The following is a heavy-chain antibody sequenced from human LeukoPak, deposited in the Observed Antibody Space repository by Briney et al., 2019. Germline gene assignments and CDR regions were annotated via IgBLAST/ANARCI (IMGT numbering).Heavy chain of an antibody. D-gene: IGHD2-2*01. V-gene: IGHV3-53*01. CDR1: GFTVSSKH. CDR3: TSREVVPAAISDY. J-gene: IGHJ4*02. Sequence: GGSLRLSCAASGFTVSSKHMTWVRQAPGKGLEWVSVVYSGGTTYYADSVKGRFTISKDNSNNTLYLQMNSLRAEDTAVYYCTSREVVPAAISDYWVQGTLVTVSS. CDR2: VYSGGTT.